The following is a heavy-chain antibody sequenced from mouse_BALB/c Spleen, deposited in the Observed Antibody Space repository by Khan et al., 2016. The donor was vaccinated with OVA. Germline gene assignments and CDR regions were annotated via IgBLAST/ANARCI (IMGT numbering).Heavy chain of an antibody. CDR2: INPSTDYT. CDR1: GYTFTSYW. Sequence: QVQLQQSGAELAKPGASVKMSCKASGYTFTSYWMHWVKQRPGQGLEWIGYINPSTDYTEYNEKFKDKATLTADKSSSTAYMQLNSLKSEDSAVYYCANHGSSSAWFTYWGQGTLVTVSA. D-gene: IGHD1-1*01. J-gene: IGHJ3*01. CDR3: ANHGSSSAWFTY. V-gene: IGHV1-7*01.